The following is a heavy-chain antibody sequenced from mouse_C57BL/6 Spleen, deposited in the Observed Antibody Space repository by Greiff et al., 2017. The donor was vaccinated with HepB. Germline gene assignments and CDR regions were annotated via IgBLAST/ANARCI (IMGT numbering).Heavy chain of an antibody. V-gene: IGHV5-12*01. Sequence: EVMLVESGGGLVQPGGSLKLSCAASGFTLSDYYMYWVRQTPEKRLEWVAYISNGGGSTYYPDTVKGRFTISRDNAKNTLYLQMSRLKSEDTAMYYCARGNYYGSSLYAMDYWGQGTSVTVSS. CDR2: ISNGGGST. D-gene: IGHD1-1*01. CDR3: ARGNYYGSSLYAMDY. J-gene: IGHJ4*01. CDR1: GFTLSDYY.